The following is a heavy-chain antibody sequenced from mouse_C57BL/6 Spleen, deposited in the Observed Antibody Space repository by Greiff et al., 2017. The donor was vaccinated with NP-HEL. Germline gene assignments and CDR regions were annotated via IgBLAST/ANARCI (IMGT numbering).Heavy chain of an antibody. Sequence: QVQLQQSGPELVKPGASVKISCKASGYSFTSYYIHWVKQRPGQGLEWIGWIYPGSGNTKYNEKFKGKATLTADTSSSTAYMQLSSLTSEDSAVDYCATYGNPYAMDYWGQGTSVTVSS. CDR1: GYSFTSYY. CDR2: IYPGSGNT. J-gene: IGHJ4*01. CDR3: ATYGNPYAMDY. D-gene: IGHD2-1*01. V-gene: IGHV1-66*01.